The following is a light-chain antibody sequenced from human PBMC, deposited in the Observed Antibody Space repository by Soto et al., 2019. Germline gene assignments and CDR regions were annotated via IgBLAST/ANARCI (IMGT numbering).Light chain of an antibody. J-gene: IGLJ2*01. CDR2: LNSDGSH. CDR1: SVHSSYA. CDR3: QTWGTGIVV. Sequence: QSVLTQSPAASASLGASVKLTCTLSSVHSSYAIAWHQQQPEKGPRYLMKLNSDGSHSKGDGIPDRLSGSSSGAERYLTISSLQSEDEADYYCQTWGTGIVVFGGGTKVTVL. V-gene: IGLV4-69*01.